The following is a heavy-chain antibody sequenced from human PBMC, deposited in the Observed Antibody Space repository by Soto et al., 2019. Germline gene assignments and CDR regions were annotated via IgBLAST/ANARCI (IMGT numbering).Heavy chain of an antibody. CDR2: IRSKVNTYAT. J-gene: IGHJ4*02. Sequence: EVQLVESGGGLVQPGGSLKLSCAASGFTFSDSAMHWVRQASGKGLEWVGRIRSKVNTYATAYAASVKGRFTISRDDSKNTAYLQMNSLKTEDTAVYYCTRRRDWTAMDPLDYWGQGTLVTVSS. D-gene: IGHD5-18*01. CDR3: TRRRDWTAMDPLDY. V-gene: IGHV3-73*02. CDR1: GFTFSDSA.